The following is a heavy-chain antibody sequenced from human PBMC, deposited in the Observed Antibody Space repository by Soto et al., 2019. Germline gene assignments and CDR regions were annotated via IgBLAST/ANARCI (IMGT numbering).Heavy chain of an antibody. V-gene: IGHV1-18*01. CDR1: GYTFTSYG. CDR3: ARDDHRPYSSSWYGWVDYYYYGMDV. Sequence: QVQLVQSGAEVKKPGASVKVSCKASGYTFTSYGISWVRQAPGQGLEWMGWISAYNGNTNYAQKLQGRVTMTTDTSTSTAYMELRSLRSDDTAVYYCARDDHRPYSSSWYGWVDYYYYGMDVWGQGTTVTVSS. CDR2: ISAYNGNT. J-gene: IGHJ6*02. D-gene: IGHD6-13*01.